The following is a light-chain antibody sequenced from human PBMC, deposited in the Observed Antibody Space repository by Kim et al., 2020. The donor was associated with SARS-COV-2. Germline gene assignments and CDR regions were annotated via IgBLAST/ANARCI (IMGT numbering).Light chain of an antibody. J-gene: IGLJ3*02. V-gene: IGLV2-11*01. CDR2: DVS. Sequence: QSVPISCPGTSSDVGGYNYVSWYQQHPGKAPKLMIYDVSKRPSGVPDRFSGSKSGNTASLTISGLQAEDEADYYCCSYAGSYTLGVFGGGTQLTVL. CDR1: SSDVGGYNY. CDR3: CSYAGSYTLGV.